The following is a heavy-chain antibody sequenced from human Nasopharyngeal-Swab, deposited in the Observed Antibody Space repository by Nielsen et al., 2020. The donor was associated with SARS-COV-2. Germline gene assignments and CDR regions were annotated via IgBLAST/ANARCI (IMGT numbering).Heavy chain of an antibody. Sequence: GGSLRLSCAASGFTFSSYWMSWVRQAPGKGLEGVSYISGSSSHTSYADSVKGRFTISRDNAKNSLYLEMTSLRADDTAVYYCARTSYYGSGSLDYWVQGTQVTVSS. V-gene: IGHV3-11*03. CDR2: ISGSSSHT. J-gene: IGHJ4*02. D-gene: IGHD3-10*01. CDR1: GFTFSSYW. CDR3: ARTSYYGSGSLDY.